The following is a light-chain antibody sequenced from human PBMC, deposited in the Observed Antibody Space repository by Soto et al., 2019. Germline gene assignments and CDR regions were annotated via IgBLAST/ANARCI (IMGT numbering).Light chain of an antibody. CDR3: QQRSNWLT. J-gene: IGKJ5*01. CDR1: QVGSSY. V-gene: IGKV3-11*01. Sequence: EMVLTQSPTPLSLSPGKRATFCCTARQVGSSYLSWYQQKPVHSPLLLIYDSSNKATGIPHMFSGIGSGTYFTLTISSLEPEDFAVYYRQQRSNWLTFGQGTRLEIK. CDR2: DSS.